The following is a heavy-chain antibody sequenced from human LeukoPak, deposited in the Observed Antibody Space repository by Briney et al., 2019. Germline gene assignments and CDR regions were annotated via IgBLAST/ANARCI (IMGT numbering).Heavy chain of an antibody. CDR2: INHSGST. CDR1: GGSFSGYY. Sequence: SSETLSLTCAVYGGSFSGYYWSWIRQPPGKGLEWIGEINHSGSTNYNPSLKSRVTISVDTSKNQFSLKLSSVTAADTAVYYCAMGGSGYYPGYWGQGTLVTVSS. V-gene: IGHV4-34*01. D-gene: IGHD3-3*01. J-gene: IGHJ4*02. CDR3: AMGGSGYYPGY.